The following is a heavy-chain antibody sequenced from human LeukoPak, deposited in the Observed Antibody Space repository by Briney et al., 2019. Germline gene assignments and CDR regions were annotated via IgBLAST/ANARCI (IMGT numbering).Heavy chain of an antibody. V-gene: IGHV3-48*02. CDR3: VRSRQGSYFDY. Sequence: PGGSLRLSCAVSRFSISGYSMNWVRQAPGKGLEWVSYISSSGTTMHYADSVKGRFTISRDNAKNSLYLQTNSLRDEDTAVYYCVRSRQGSYFDYWDQGTLVTVSS. D-gene: IGHD6-13*01. CDR1: RFSISGYS. CDR2: ISSSGTTM. J-gene: IGHJ4*02.